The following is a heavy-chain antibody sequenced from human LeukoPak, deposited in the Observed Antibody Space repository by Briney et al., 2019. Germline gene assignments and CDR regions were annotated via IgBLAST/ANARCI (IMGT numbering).Heavy chain of an antibody. J-gene: IGHJ6*04. Sequence: GGSLRLSCAASGFTFSSYWMSWVRQAPGKGLEWVANIKQDGSEKYYVDSVKGRFTISRDNAKNSLYLQMNSLRAEDTALYYCARDPGYYDSSGYLDVWGKGTTVTISS. CDR2: IKQDGSEK. CDR1: GFTFSSYW. V-gene: IGHV3-7*01. D-gene: IGHD3-22*01. CDR3: ARDPGYYDSSGYLDV.